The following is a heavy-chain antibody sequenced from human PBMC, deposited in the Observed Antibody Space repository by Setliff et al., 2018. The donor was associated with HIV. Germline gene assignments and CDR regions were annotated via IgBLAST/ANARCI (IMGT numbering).Heavy chain of an antibody. Sequence: ASVKVSCKASGYTFTDYYIHWVRQAPGQGLEWMGRTNPKSGGTNYVQKFQGRVTMTRDTSINTVYMELSSLRSEDTAVYYCAREARYQDRYYYYMDVWGKGTTVTVSS. D-gene: IGHD1-20*01. CDR1: GYTFTDYY. J-gene: IGHJ6*03. CDR2: TNPKSGGT. V-gene: IGHV1-2*06. CDR3: AREARYQDRYYYYMDV.